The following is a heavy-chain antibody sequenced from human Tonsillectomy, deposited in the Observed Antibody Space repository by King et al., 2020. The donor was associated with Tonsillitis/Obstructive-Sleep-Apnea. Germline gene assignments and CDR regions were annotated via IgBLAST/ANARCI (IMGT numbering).Heavy chain of an antibody. CDR2: INPSGGST. J-gene: IGHJ4*02. CDR3: ARDAYSRYYFDY. D-gene: IGHD5-18*01. V-gene: IGHV1-46*01. Sequence: QLVQSGAEVKKPGASVKVSCKASGYTFTSYYIQRVRQAPGQGLEWMGIINPSGGSTSYAQKFQGRVTLTRDTSTSTVYMELSSLRSEDTAVYFCARDAYSRYYFDYWGQGTLVTVSS. CDR1: GYTFTSYY.